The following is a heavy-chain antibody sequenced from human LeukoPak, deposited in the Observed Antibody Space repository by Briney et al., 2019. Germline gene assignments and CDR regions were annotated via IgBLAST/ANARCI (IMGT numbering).Heavy chain of an antibody. Sequence: PSETLSLTCTVSGGSISSYYWSWIRQPPGKGLEWIGYIYYSGSTNYNPSLKSRVTISVDTSKNQFSLKLSSVTAADTAVYYCARAPDSGDYVDYGGQGTLVTVPS. CDR1: GGSISSYY. V-gene: IGHV4-59*01. CDR2: IYYSGST. J-gene: IGHJ4*02. CDR3: ARAPDSGDYVDY. D-gene: IGHD4-17*01.